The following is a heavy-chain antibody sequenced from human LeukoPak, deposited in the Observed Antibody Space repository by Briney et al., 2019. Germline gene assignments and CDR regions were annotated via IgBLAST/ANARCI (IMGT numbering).Heavy chain of an antibody. CDR3: AGSAEDRGDEYYFNY. J-gene: IGHJ4*02. CDR1: VYSISSGYY. CDR2: IFHSGST. V-gene: IGHV4-38-2*01. Sequence: SETLCLTCAVSVYSISSGYYWGWIRQPPGKGLEWIGSIFHSGSTYHNPSLKSRVTISLDTSKKHYSMNMSSVTDADTAVYYCAGSAEDRGDEYYFNYWGQGTLVTVSS. D-gene: IGHD4-17*01.